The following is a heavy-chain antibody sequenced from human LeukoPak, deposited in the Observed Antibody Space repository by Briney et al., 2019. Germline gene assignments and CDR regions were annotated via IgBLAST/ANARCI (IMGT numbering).Heavy chain of an antibody. CDR2: IYTSGST. J-gene: IGHJ3*02. CDR3: ADIRGGAFDI. Sequence: SETLSLTCTVSGGSISSYYWSWVRQPAGKGRGWIGRIYTSGSTNYKPSLKSRVTMSVNTSKNQFSLKLSSVTAADTAVYYCADIRGGAFDIWGQGTMVTVSS. V-gene: IGHV4-4*07. CDR1: GGSISSYY. D-gene: IGHD5-12*01.